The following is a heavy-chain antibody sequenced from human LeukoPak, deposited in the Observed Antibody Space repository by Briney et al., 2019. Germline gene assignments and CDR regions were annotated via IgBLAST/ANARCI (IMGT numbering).Heavy chain of an antibody. V-gene: IGHV1-18*01. CDR1: GYTFTNYG. CDR2: ISGYNGHT. J-gene: IGHJ4*02. CDR3: ARVEASSSWYSARYYFDY. Sequence: ASVKVSCKASGYTFTNYGLSWVRQAPGQGLEWMGWISGYNGHTNYAQKLQGRVTMTTDTSTSTAYMELRSLRSDDTAVYYCARVEASSSWYSARYYFDYWGQGTLVTVSS. D-gene: IGHD6-13*01.